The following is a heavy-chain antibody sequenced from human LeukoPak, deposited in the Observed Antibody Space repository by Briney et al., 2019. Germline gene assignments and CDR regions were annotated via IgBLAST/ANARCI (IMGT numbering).Heavy chain of an antibody. CDR2: INDRGKT. D-gene: IGHD2-2*01. Sequence: PSETLPLTCAVYGGSLSNYYWSWLRQPPGTGLEWIGEINDRGKTIYNPSLTSRVTISIDTSKNQFSLKLTSGIAADTAMYYCARPVYCSSTTCTGPFHIWGQGTMVTVSS. J-gene: IGHJ3*02. CDR3: ARPVYCSSTTCTGPFHI. V-gene: IGHV4-34*01. CDR1: GGSLSNYY.